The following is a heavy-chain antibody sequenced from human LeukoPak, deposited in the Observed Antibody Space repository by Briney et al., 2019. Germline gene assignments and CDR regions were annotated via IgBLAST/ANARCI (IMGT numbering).Heavy chain of an antibody. Sequence: ASVKVSCKASGYTFTGYYMHWVRQAPGQGLEWMGWMNPGSGNAGYAQKFQGRVTMTRDTSTRAAYMELSSLRYEDTAVYYCVRVFVDDSGYYNYYFDPWGQGTPVTVSS. CDR2: MNPGSGNA. CDR1: GYTFTGYY. J-gene: IGHJ5*02. V-gene: IGHV1-8*02. CDR3: VRVFVDDSGYYNYYFDP. D-gene: IGHD3-22*01.